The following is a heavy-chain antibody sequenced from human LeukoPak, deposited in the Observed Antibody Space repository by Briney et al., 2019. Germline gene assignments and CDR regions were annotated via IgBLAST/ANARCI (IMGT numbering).Heavy chain of an antibody. CDR3: ASMLLGHDI. CDR2: IIPILGIA. J-gene: IGHJ3*02. D-gene: IGHD3-10*02. CDR1: GYTFTGYY. V-gene: IGHV1-69*02. Sequence: ASVKVSCKASGYTFTGYYMHWVRQAPGQGLEWMGRIIPILGIANYAQKFQGRVTITADKSTSTAYMELSSLRSEDTAVYYCASMLLGHDIWGQGTMVTVSS.